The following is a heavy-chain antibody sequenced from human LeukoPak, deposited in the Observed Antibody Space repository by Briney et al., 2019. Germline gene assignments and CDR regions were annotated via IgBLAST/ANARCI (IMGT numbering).Heavy chain of an antibody. CDR3: ARLPPSHLGYFDY. D-gene: IGHD3-3*02. CDR1: GVSITDYY. CDR2: IYYRGSA. V-gene: IGHV4-59*01. J-gene: IGHJ4*02. Sequence: SETLSLTCTVSGVSITDYYWSWLRQPPGKGLEWIGYIYYRGSAIYTPSLKSRVTISLDTSKNQFSPKLSSVTASDTAVYYCARLPPSHLGYFDYWGQGTLVTVSS.